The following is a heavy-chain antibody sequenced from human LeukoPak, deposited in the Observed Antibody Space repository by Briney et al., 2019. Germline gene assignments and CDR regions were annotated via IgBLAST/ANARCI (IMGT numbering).Heavy chain of an antibody. J-gene: IGHJ4*02. Sequence: PGGSLRLSCAASSFNFNNYAMSWVRQAPGKGLEWVSAIVRGADYTYYADSVKGRFTISRDNSKNTLYLQMNSLRAEDTAVYYCASIAVAAGWGQGTLVTVSS. CDR1: SFNFNNYA. CDR3: ASIAVAAG. CDR2: IVRGADYT. V-gene: IGHV3-23*01. D-gene: IGHD6-19*01.